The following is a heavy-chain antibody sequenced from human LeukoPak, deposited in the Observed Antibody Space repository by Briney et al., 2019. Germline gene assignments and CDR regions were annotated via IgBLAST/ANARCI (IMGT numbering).Heavy chain of an antibody. D-gene: IGHD3-9*01. CDR2: ISSSSSYI. V-gene: IGHV3-21*01. CDR3: ARGFLTGFDY. J-gene: IGHJ4*02. Sequence: GGSLRLSCAASGFTFSSCSMNWVRQAPGKGLEWVSSISSSSSYIYYADSVKGRFTISRGNAKNSLYLQMNSLRAEGTAVYYCARGFLTGFDYWGQGTLVTVSS. CDR1: GFTFSSCS.